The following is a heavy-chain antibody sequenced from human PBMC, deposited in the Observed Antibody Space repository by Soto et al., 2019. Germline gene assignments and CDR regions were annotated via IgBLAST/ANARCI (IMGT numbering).Heavy chain of an antibody. Sequence: PSETLSLTCAVSGGSISSSNWWSWVRQPPGKGLEWIGEIYHSGSTNYNPSLKSRVTISVDKSKNQFSLKLSSVTAADTAVYYCARDEFVVVPAAPPLGMDVWGQGTTVTVSS. CDR3: ARDEFVVVPAAPPLGMDV. J-gene: IGHJ6*02. CDR2: IYHSGST. D-gene: IGHD2-2*01. CDR1: GGSISSSNW. V-gene: IGHV4-4*02.